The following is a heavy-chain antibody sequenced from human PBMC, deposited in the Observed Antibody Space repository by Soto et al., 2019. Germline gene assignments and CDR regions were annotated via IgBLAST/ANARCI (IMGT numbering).Heavy chain of an antibody. J-gene: IGHJ6*03. CDR2: IYSGGST. CDR3: ARDSTHYDFWSGYYRGAYYYYYMDV. V-gene: IGHV3-66*01. D-gene: IGHD3-3*01. CDR1: GFTVSSNY. Sequence: EVQLVESGGGLVQPGGSLRLSCAASGFTVSSNYMSWVRQAPGKGLEWVSVIYSGGSTYYADSVKGRFTISRDNSKNTLYLQMNSLRAEDTDVYYCARDSTHYDFWSGYYRGAYYYYYMDVWGKGTTVTVSS.